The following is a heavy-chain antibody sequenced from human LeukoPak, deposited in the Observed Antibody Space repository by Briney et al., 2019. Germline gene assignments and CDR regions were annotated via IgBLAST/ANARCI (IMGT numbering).Heavy chain of an antibody. CDR3: SMGI. D-gene: IGHD1-26*01. Sequence: GGSLRLSCTASGLTFCDYALSWLRQAPGKGLEWVGFIRSKSYGGTTEYAASVKGRFTISRDDSKSIAYLQMNSLKTEDTAVYYCSMGIWGQGTLVTVSS. CDR2: IRSKSYGGTT. J-gene: IGHJ4*02. V-gene: IGHV3-49*03. CDR1: GLTFCDYA.